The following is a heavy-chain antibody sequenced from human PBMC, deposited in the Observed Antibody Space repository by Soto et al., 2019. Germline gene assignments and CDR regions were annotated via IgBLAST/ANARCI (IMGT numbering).Heavy chain of an antibody. Sequence: GASVKVSCKASGYTFTSYYMHWVRQAPGQGLEWMGIINPSGGSTSYAQKFQGRVTMTRDTSTSTVYMELSSLRSEDTAVYYCALGITMVRQQLPLAYRAQGTLVTVSS. D-gene: IGHD3-10*01. CDR3: ALGITMVRQQLPLAY. CDR1: GYTFTSYY. V-gene: IGHV1-46*03. J-gene: IGHJ4*01. CDR2: INPSGGST.